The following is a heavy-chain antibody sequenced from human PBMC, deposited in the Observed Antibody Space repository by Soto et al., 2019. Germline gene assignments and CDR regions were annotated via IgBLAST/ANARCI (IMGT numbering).Heavy chain of an antibody. D-gene: IGHD6-13*01. V-gene: IGHV3-23*01. CDR3: AKGYDSSWWEGY. Sequence: EVQVLESGGGLVQPGGSLRLSCVASGFTFSSHVMTWVRQAPGKGLEWVSSINTNGGSTYYAESVEGRFTISRDNSRNTLSLQMSSLRAEDTAVYYCAKGYDSSWWEGYWGQGTLVTVTS. CDR2: INTNGGST. CDR1: GFTFSSHV. J-gene: IGHJ4*02.